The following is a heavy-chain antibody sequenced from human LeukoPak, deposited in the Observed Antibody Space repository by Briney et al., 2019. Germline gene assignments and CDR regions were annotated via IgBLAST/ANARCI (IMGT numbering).Heavy chain of an antibody. J-gene: IGHJ3*02. D-gene: IGHD1-26*01. Sequence: GASVKVSCKVSGYTFTGQYLYWARQTPGQGLEWMGWINPKTGDTDSAQNFQGRVTMTRDTSTSTVYMELSSLRSEDTAVYYCARDGQDSGSYGGAFDIWGQGTMVTVSS. V-gene: IGHV1-2*02. CDR3: ARDGQDSGSYGGAFDI. CDR2: INPKTGDT. CDR1: GYTFTGQY.